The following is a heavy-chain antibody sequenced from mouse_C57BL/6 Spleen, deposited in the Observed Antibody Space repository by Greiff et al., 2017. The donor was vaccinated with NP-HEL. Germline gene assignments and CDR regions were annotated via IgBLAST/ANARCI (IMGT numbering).Heavy chain of an antibody. CDR1: GFTFNTYA. J-gene: IGHJ4*01. CDR3: VRGIRYDYGYAMDY. D-gene: IGHD2-4*01. Sequence: EVMLVESGGGLVQPKGSLKLSCAASGFTFNTYAMHWVRQAPGKGLEWVARIRSKSSNYATYYADSVKDRFTISRDDSQSMLYLQMNNLKTEDTAMYYCVRGIRYDYGYAMDYWGQGTSVTVSS. V-gene: IGHV10-3*01. CDR2: IRSKSSNYAT.